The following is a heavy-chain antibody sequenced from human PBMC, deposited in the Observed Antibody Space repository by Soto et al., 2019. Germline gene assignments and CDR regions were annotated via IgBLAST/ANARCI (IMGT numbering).Heavy chain of an antibody. J-gene: IGHJ5*02. Sequence: SETLSLTCAVYGGSFSGYYWSWIRQPPGKGLEWIGEINHSGSTNYNPSLKSRVTISVDTSKNQFSLKLSSVAAADTAVYYCARDEYCSGGSCYSVPGWFDPWGQGTLVTVSS. CDR3: ARDEYCSGGSCYSVPGWFDP. D-gene: IGHD2-15*01. CDR1: GGSFSGYY. CDR2: INHSGST. V-gene: IGHV4-34*01.